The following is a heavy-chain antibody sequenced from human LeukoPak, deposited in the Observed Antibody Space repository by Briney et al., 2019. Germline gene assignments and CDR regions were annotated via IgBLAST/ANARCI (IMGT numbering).Heavy chain of an antibody. D-gene: IGHD1-7*01. CDR2: IKSKTDGGTT. Sequence: GGSLRLSCAASGFSFSDAWMIWVRQVPGKGLEWVGRIKSKTDGGTTDYAAPVKGRFTISRDDSENTLHLQMNSLKTEDTAVYYCAAGTGTSDFDYWGQGTLVTVSS. V-gene: IGHV3-15*01. J-gene: IGHJ4*02. CDR3: AAGTGTSDFDY. CDR1: GFSFSDAW.